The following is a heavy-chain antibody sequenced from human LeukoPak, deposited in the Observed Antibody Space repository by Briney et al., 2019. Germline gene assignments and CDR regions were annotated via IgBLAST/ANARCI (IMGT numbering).Heavy chain of an antibody. J-gene: IGHJ4*02. CDR2: ISTSASSI. CDR3: VRVKGGWLGEKTYDY. Sequence: GGSLRLSCGASGFTFSDYYMSWIRQTPGKGLEWLAYISTSASSIDYADSVKGRFTVSRDNGKNSLFLQMNSLRAEDTAIYYCVRVKGGWLGEKTYDYLGQGTLVTVSP. D-gene: IGHD5-24*01. CDR1: GFTFSDYY. V-gene: IGHV3-11*01.